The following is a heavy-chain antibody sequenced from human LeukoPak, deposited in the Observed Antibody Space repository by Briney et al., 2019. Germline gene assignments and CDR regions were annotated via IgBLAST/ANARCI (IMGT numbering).Heavy chain of an antibody. CDR3: ARGRYCSGGSCYWEYNWFDP. D-gene: IGHD2-15*01. V-gene: IGHV3-74*01. Sequence: PGGSLRLSCAASGFTFSSYWMHWVRQAPGKGLVRVSRINSDGSSTSYADSVKGRFTISRDNAKNTLYLQMNSLRAEDTAVYYCARGRYCSGGSCYWEYNWFDPWGQGTLVTVSS. CDR1: GFTFSSYW. J-gene: IGHJ5*02. CDR2: INSDGSST.